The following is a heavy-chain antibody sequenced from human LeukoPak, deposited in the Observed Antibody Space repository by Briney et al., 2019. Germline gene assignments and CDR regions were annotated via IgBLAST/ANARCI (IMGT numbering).Heavy chain of an antibody. J-gene: IGHJ3*02. V-gene: IGHV3-74*01. CDR1: GFTFSSYW. CDR3: ARDHQGMIDHDDAFDI. CDR2: INSDGSST. D-gene: IGHD3-22*01. Sequence: PGGSLRLSCAASGFTFSSYWMHWVRQAPGKGLVWVSGINSDGSSTSFADSVKGRFTISRDNAKNTLYLRMNSLRAEDTAVYYCARDHQGMIDHDDAFDIWGQGTMVTVSS.